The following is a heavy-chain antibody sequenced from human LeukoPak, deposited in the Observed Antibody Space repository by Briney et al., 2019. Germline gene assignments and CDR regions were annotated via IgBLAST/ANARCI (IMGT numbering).Heavy chain of an antibody. Sequence: GGSLRLSCAASGFTFSSYWMSWVRQAPGKGREWVANIKQDGSEKYYVDSVKGRFTISRDNAKNSLYLQMNSLRAEDTAVYYCAREGSSSWYAYYYYYMDVWGKGTTVTVSS. CDR2: IKQDGSEK. CDR1: GFTFSSYW. D-gene: IGHD6-13*01. J-gene: IGHJ6*03. V-gene: IGHV3-7*01. CDR3: AREGSSSWYAYYYYYMDV.